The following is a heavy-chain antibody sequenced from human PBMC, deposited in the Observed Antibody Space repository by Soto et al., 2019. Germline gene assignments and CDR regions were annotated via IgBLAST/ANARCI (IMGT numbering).Heavy chain of an antibody. Sequence: QVQLVQSGAEVKKPGSSVKVSCKASGGTFSRYTMTWVRQAPGHGLEWMGRIIPIFDITTYAQKFQGRVTITADESTSTAYMELSSLRSEDTAVYYCAREDRDRETGLVPAAIDGMDVWGQGTTVTVSS. CDR1: GGTFSRYT. V-gene: IGHV1-69*08. D-gene: IGHD2-2*01. J-gene: IGHJ6*02. CDR3: AREDRDRETGLVPAAIDGMDV. CDR2: IIPIFDIT.